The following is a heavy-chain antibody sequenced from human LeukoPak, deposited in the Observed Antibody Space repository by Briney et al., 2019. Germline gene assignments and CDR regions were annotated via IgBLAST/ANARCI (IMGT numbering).Heavy chain of an antibody. CDR2: INQDVSRI. CDR1: GFDFSRYW. V-gene: IGHV3-7*01. J-gene: IGHJ4*02. D-gene: IGHD2-8*01. CDR3: ARLKDDVTKFDY. Sequence: GGSLRLSCAGPGFDFSRYWMAWVRQAPGKGLESVASINQDVSRIHYVDSVKGRFTISRDNAKSSLFLQMTSLRVEDTAVYYCARLKDDVTKFDYWGQGTLVTVSS.